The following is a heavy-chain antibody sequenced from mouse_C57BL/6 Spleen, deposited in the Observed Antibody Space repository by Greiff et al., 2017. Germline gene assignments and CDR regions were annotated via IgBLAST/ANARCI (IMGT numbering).Heavy chain of an antibody. CDR2: ILPGSGST. Sequence: VQLQQSGAELMKPGASVKLSCKATGYTFTGYWIEWVKQRPGHGLEWIGEILPGSGSTNYTEKFKGKATFTAYTSSNTAYMQLSSLATEDSAIYYCANHYGSSYAWFAYWGQGTLVTVSA. J-gene: IGHJ3*01. D-gene: IGHD1-1*01. CDR3: ANHYGSSYAWFAY. V-gene: IGHV1-9*01. CDR1: GYTFTGYW.